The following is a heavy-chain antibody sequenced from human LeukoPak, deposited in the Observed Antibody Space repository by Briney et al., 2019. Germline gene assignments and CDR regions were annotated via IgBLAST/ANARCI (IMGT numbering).Heavy chain of an antibody. D-gene: IGHD4-11*01. V-gene: IGHV3-30*02. CDR3: AKEKNDYSDYSYMDV. CDR1: GFTFSNYG. Sequence: PGGSLRLSCAASGFTFSNYGMHWARQAPGKGLEWVAFIRYDGSNKYCADSVKGRFTVSRDNTKNTLYLQMNSLRAEDTAAYYCAKEKNDYSDYSYMDVWGKGTTVTVSS. J-gene: IGHJ6*03. CDR2: IRYDGSNK.